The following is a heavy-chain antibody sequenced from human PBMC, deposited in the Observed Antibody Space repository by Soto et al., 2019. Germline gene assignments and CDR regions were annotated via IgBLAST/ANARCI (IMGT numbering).Heavy chain of an antibody. CDR3: ARVNVVVPAAIDY. Sequence: SETLSLTCAVYGGSFSGYYWSWIRQPPGKGLEWIGEINHSGSTNYNPSLKSRVTISVDTSKNQFSLKLSSVTAADTAVYYCARVNVVVPAAIDYWGQGTLVTVSS. J-gene: IGHJ4*02. CDR1: GGSFSGYY. V-gene: IGHV4-34*01. CDR2: INHSGST. D-gene: IGHD2-2*02.